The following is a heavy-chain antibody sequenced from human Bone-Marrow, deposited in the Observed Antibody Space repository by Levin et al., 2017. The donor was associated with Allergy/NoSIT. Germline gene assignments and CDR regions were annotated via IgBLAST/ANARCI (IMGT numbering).Heavy chain of an antibody. J-gene: IGHJ4*02. CDR1: GFTFSTYS. CDR3: ARNDVNILTADHMWGVDF. D-gene: IGHD3-9*01. Sequence: PGGSLRLSCAASGFTFSTYSMYWVRQAPGKGLEWVSSISTTSTYIYYADSVKGRFTISRDNAKDSLYLQMNSLRAEDTAVYYCARNDVNILTADHMWGVDFWGQGTLVTVSS. V-gene: IGHV3-21*01. CDR2: ISTTSTYI.